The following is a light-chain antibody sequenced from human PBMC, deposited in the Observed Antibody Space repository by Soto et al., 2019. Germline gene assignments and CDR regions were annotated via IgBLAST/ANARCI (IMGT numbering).Light chain of an antibody. Sequence: DLQMTQSPSSLSASVGDTVTITCQASRDISVYLNGYQQKPGKAPKLLVFDASNLQTGVPSRFIRSGSGTHFPLAISSLQTEDVATYYCQQYDNLPPYTFGQGTRLEI. J-gene: IGKJ2*01. CDR3: QQYDNLPPYT. V-gene: IGKV1-33*01. CDR1: RDISVY. CDR2: DAS.